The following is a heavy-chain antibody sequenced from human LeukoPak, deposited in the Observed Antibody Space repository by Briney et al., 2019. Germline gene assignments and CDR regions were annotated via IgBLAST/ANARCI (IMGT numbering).Heavy chain of an antibody. CDR1: GGSFSGYY. CDR3: AVGNWNDVGYQN. CDR2: INHSGST. D-gene: IGHD1-1*01. V-gene: IGHV4-34*01. J-gene: IGHJ4*02. Sequence: PSETLSLTCAVYGGSFSGYYWSWIRQPPGKGLEWIGEINHSGSTNYNPSLKSRVTISVDTSKNQFSLKLSSVTAADTAVYYCAVGNWNDVGYQNWGQGTLVTVSS.